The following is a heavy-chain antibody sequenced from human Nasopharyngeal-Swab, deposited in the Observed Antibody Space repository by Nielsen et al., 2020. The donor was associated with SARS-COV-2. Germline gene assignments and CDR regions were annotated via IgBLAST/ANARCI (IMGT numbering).Heavy chain of an antibody. CDR3: AREDLITIFGVVIPYYFDY. D-gene: IGHD3-3*01. CDR1: GGTFGSYA. CDR2: IIPIFGTA. J-gene: IGHJ4*02. V-gene: IGHV1-69*13. Sequence: SVKVSCKASGGTFGSYAISWVRQAPGQGLEWMGGIIPIFGTANYAQKFQGRVTITADESTSTAYMELSSLRSEDTAVYYCAREDLITIFGVVIPYYFDYWGQGTLVTVSS.